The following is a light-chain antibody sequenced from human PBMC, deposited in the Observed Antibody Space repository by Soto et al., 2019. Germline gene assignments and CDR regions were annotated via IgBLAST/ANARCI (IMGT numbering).Light chain of an antibody. J-gene: IGLJ2*01. CDR1: TTFVDTHNF. Sequence: QSALTQPASVSGSPGQSITISCTGTTTFVDTHNFVSWYQQHPGKAPQLLIYEGTKRPSGVSNRFSGSTYGSTASLTISGLQAEEEDDYCCCSYVCASIDVFGAGTKLTVL. CDR3: CSYVCASIDV. V-gene: IGLV2-23*01. CDR2: EGT.